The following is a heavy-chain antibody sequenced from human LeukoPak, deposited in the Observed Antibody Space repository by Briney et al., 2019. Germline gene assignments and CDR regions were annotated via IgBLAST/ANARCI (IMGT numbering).Heavy chain of an antibody. V-gene: IGHV3-33*06. CDR2: IWYDGSNK. Sequence: PGRSLRLSCAASGFTFGSYGMHWVRQAPGKGLEWVAVIWYDGSNKYYADSVKGRFTISRDNSKNTLYLQMNSLRAEDTAVYYCAKDGYYYDSSGYFDYWGQGTLVTVSS. J-gene: IGHJ4*02. CDR1: GFTFGSYG. D-gene: IGHD3-22*01. CDR3: AKDGYYYDSSGYFDY.